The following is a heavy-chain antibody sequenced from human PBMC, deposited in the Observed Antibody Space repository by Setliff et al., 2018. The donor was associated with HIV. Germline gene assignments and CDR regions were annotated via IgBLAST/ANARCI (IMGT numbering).Heavy chain of an antibody. Sequence: ASVKVSCKASGYTFTDYGISWVRQAPGQGLEWMGWISAYNGNTKYAQKFQGRVTMTTHTSTNTAYMELRSLRSDDTAVYYCGRDMGGLLSDIVVVVAAPLFDYYYMDVWGKGTTVTVSS. CDR1: GYTFTDYG. CDR3: GRDMGGLLSDIVVVVAAPLFDYYYMDV. V-gene: IGHV1-18*01. D-gene: IGHD2-15*01. CDR2: ISAYNGNT. J-gene: IGHJ6*03.